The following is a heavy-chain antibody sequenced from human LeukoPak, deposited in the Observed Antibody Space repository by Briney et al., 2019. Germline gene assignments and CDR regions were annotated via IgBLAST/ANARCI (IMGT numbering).Heavy chain of an antibody. CDR2: IIPSLNLS. CDR3: ARKNTAMVNYYYPGMDV. J-gene: IGHJ6*02. Sequence: SVKVSCKASGGSFSNYPISRIRQAPGQGLEWVGRIIPSLNLSNSAQKFQGRVTITADISTSTAYMEMNSLRSDDTAAYYCARKNTAMVNYYYPGMDVWGPGTTVIVSS. V-gene: IGHV1-69*02. CDR1: GGSFSNYP. D-gene: IGHD5-18*01.